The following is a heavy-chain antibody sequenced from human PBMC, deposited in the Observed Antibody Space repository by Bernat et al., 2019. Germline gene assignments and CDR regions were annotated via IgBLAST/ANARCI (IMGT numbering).Heavy chain of an antibody. Sequence: QVQLQQWGAGLLKASETLSLTCAVYGGSFSGHYWTWIRQSPGKGLEWIGEINHGGSFAYNPSLSSRVNVSIETSTKQFSLKLISVTAADTAVYYCARGGCSASDCWYYYDSWGQGIPVTVSS. CDR2: INHGGSF. V-gene: IGHV4-34*02. D-gene: IGHD2-21*02. J-gene: IGHJ4*02. CDR3: ARGGCSASDCWYYYDS. CDR1: GGSFSGHY.